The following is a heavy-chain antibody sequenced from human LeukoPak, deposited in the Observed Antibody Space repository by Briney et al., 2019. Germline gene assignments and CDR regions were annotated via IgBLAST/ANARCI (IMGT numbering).Heavy chain of an antibody. V-gene: IGHV4-39*01. D-gene: IGHD6-19*01. CDR3: ARPTSSGWTPFGN. Sequence: SETLSLTCTVSGGSISSSSYYWGWIRQPPGEGLEWIGSIYYSGSTYYNPSLKTRVTISVDTSKNQFSLKLTSVTAADTAVYYCARPTSSGWTPFGNWGQGTLVTVSS. CDR2: IYYSGST. J-gene: IGHJ4*02. CDR1: GGSISSSSYY.